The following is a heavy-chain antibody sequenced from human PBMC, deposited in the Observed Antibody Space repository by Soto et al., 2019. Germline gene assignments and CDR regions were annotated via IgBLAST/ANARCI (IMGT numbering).Heavy chain of an antibody. CDR2: INAGNGNT. J-gene: IGHJ2*01. CDR1: GYTFTSYA. D-gene: IGHD3-9*01. V-gene: IGHV1-3*01. Sequence: ASVKVSCKASGYTFTSYAMHWVRQAPGQRLEWMGWINAGNGNTKYSQKFQGRVTITRDTSASTAYMELSSLRSEDTAVYYCARGLRYFDWLLYSWYFDLWGRGTLVTVSS. CDR3: ARGLRYFDWLLYSWYFDL.